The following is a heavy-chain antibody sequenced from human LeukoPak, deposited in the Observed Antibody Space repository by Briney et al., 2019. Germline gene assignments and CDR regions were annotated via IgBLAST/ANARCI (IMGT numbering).Heavy chain of an antibody. CDR3: AKVGSGSYPNYYYYYMDV. Sequence: GGSLRLSCAASGFIFSTYGRHWVRQAPGKGLEGVAFILYDGSNTYYADSVKGRFTSSRDNSKNTLYLQMNSLRAEDTAVYYCAKVGSGSYPNYYYYYMDVWGKGTTVAVS. J-gene: IGHJ6*03. CDR1: GFIFSTYG. D-gene: IGHD1-26*01. V-gene: IGHV3-30*02. CDR2: ILYDGSNT.